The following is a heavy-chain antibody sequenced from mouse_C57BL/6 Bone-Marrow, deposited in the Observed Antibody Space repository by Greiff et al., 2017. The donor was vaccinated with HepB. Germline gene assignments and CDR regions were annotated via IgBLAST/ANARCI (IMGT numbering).Heavy chain of an antibody. CDR1: GFTFSDYY. Sequence: EVQRVESEGGLVQPGSSMKLSCTASGFTFSDYYMAWVRQVPEKGLEWVANINYDGSSTYYLDSLKSRFIISRDNAKNILYLQMSSLKSEDTATYDCARDDPRWDDAMDDWGQGTSVTVSS. V-gene: IGHV5-16*01. D-gene: IGHD4-1*01. CDR2: INYDGSST. CDR3: ARDDPRWDDAMDD. J-gene: IGHJ4*01.